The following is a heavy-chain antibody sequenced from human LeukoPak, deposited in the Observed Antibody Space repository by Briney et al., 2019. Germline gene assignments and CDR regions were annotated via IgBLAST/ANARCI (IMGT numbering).Heavy chain of an antibody. D-gene: IGHD6-13*01. V-gene: IGHV4-39*01. CDR3: ARQKGIAAAGTYYFDY. CDR1: GGSISSSSYY. Sequence: PSETLSLTCTVSGGSISSSSYYWGGLRQPPGRGLEGVGSIYYSGSTYYNPSLKRRVTISVDTSKNPFSLKLSSVTAADTAVYYCARQKGIAAAGTYYFDYWGQGTLVTVSS. J-gene: IGHJ4*02. CDR2: IYYSGST.